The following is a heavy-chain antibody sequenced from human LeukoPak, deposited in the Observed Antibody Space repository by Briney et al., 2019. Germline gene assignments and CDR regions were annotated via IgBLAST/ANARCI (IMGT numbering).Heavy chain of an antibody. J-gene: IGHJ4*02. CDR1: GFTFSNYA. V-gene: IGHV3-23*01. CDR3: AKGDYYDSSGYYGIHY. CDR2: ISGSASST. Sequence: GGSLRLSCAASGFTFSNYAMSWVRQAPGKGLEWVSAISGSASSTYHADSVKGRFTISRDNSKNTLYLQMNSLRAEDTAVYYCAKGDYYDSSGYYGIHYWGQGTLVTVSS. D-gene: IGHD3-22*01.